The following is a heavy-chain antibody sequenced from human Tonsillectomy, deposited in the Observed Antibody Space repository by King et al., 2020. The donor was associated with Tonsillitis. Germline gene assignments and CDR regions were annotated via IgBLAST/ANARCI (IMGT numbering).Heavy chain of an antibody. CDR2: IRYDGSNK. CDR1: GFTFSSYG. J-gene: IGHJ4*02. V-gene: IGHV3-30*02. Sequence: VQLVESGGGVVQPGGSLRLSCAASGFTFSSYGMHWVRPAPGKGPEWVASIRYDGSNKYYADSVKGRFTISRDNSKNTLSLQMNSLRAEDTAVYYCAKVGRSGVAAAVGYWGQGTLVTVSS. D-gene: IGHD6-13*01. CDR3: AKVGRSGVAAAVGY.